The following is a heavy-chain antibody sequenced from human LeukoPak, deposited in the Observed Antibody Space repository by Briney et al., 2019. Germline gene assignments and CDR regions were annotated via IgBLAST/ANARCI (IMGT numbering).Heavy chain of an antibody. CDR3: ARDGITIAGYHGLDV. J-gene: IGHJ6*02. CDR2: INVGGDST. Sequence: GRSLRLSCVGSALTFVQYGIHWVRQPPGKVLDWVSLINVGGDSTFYADSVKGRFTISRDNRKNSMHLEMNSLRSEDTALYYCARDGITIAGYHGLDVWGQGTTVTVSS. V-gene: IGHV3-43*02. CDR1: ALTFVQYG. D-gene: IGHD3-9*01.